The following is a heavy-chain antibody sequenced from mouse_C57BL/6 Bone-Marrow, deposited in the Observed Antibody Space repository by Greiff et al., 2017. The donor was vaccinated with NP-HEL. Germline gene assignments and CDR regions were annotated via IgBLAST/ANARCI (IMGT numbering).Heavy chain of an antibody. V-gene: IGHV1-69*01. Sequence: VQLHQPGAELVMPGASVKLSCKASGYTFTSYWMHWVKQRPGQGLEWIGEIDPSDSYTNYNQKFKGKSTLTVDKSSSTAYMQLSSLTSEDSAVYYCAREDYYGTPFDYWGRGTTLTVTS. CDR2: IDPSDSYT. CDR3: AREDYYGTPFDY. CDR1: GYTFTSYW. J-gene: IGHJ2*01. D-gene: IGHD1-1*01.